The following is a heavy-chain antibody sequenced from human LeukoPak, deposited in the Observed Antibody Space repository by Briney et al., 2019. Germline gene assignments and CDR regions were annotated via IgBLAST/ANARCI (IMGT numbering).Heavy chain of an antibody. Sequence: GGSLRLSCAASGFTFSSYGMHWVRQAPGKGLEWVAFIRYDGSNKYYADSVKGRFTISRDNSKNTLYLQMNSLRAEDTAVYYCANTAPSRCFDQFDYWGQGTLVTVSS. D-gene: IGHD3-9*01. J-gene: IGHJ4*02. CDR2: IRYDGSNK. V-gene: IGHV3-30*02. CDR1: GFTFSSYG. CDR3: ANTAPSRCFDQFDY.